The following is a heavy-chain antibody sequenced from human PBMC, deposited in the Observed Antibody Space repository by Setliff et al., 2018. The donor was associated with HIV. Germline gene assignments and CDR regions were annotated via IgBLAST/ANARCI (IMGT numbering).Heavy chain of an antibody. J-gene: IGHJ4*02. CDR3: ARGGVLRYFDWAY. V-gene: IGHV4-4*08. D-gene: IGHD3-9*01. Sequence: SETLSLTCNLSGDSIRSQFWTWIRQTPGKGLEWIGYIYTSGSTDYNPSLKSRVTISVDTSKNQFSLKLSSVTAADTAVYYCARGGVLRYFDWAYWGQGTLVTVSS. CDR2: IYTSGST. CDR1: GDSIRSQF.